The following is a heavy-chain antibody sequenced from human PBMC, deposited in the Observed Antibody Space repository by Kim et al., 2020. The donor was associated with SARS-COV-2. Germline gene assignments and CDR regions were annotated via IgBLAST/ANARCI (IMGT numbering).Heavy chain of an antibody. CDR2: ISPYNGNT. J-gene: IGHJ6*02. Sequence: ASVKVSCQPSGYTFSDYGISWVRQAPGQGPEWMGWISPYNGNTNYAQKFQDRVSLTTDTSANTASLEVRSLTYDDTAVYYCAREGRVADVKVRGATITTIYSYNDMDVWGQGTTVTVSS. CDR3: AREGRVADVKVRGATITTIYSYNDMDV. V-gene: IGHV1-18*01. CDR1: GYTFSDYG. D-gene: IGHD3-10*01.